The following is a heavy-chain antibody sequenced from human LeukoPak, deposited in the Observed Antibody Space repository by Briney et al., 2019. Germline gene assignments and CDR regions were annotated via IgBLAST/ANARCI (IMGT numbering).Heavy chain of an antibody. D-gene: IGHD3-9*01. V-gene: IGHV3-30-3*01. J-gene: IGHJ4*02. CDR1: GFTFSSYP. CDR3: VKVGEVRYFDWLAPYFDF. Sequence: PGGSLRLSCAASGFTFSSYPMHWVRQAPGKGLEWVAVISYDINNEYYADSVKGRFTISRDNSNNTLYLQMNSLRPEDTAVYYCVKVGEVRYFDWLAPYFDFWGQGTLVTVSS. CDR2: ISYDINNE.